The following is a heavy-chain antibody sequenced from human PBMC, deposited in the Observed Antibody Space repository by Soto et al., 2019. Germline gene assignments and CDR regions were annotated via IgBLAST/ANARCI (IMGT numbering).Heavy chain of an antibody. Sequence: QVQLVQSGAEVKKPGASVKVSCKASGYTFTGYYMHWVRQAPGQGLEWMGWINPNSGGTNYAQKFQGWVTMTRDTSISTAYMELSRPRSDDTAVYYCARAPRITIFGVVTPYYGMDVWGQGTTVTVSS. CDR1: GYTFTGYY. D-gene: IGHD3-3*01. J-gene: IGHJ6*02. V-gene: IGHV1-2*04. CDR3: ARAPRITIFGVVTPYYGMDV. CDR2: INPNSGGT.